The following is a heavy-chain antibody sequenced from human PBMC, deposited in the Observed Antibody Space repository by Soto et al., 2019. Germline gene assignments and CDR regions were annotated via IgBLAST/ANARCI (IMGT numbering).Heavy chain of an antibody. CDR2: FSLSGTT. J-gene: IGHJ4*02. Sequence: KPSETMSITCSVSGASIDGSSDWSWIRQPAGKGLEWIGRFSLSGTTNYSPSLRSRVTMSADVSKNQFSLRLTSVTAADTALYYCARGMTPPGAPAWYYFDTWGQGTLVTVSS. CDR1: GASIDGSSD. V-gene: IGHV4-4*07. CDR3: ARGMTPPGAPAWYYFDT. D-gene: IGHD2-8*02.